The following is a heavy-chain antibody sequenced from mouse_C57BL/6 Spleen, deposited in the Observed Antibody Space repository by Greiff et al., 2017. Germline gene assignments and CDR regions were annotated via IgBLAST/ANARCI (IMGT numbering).Heavy chain of an antibody. Sequence: QVQLQQSGAELVRPGTSVKVSCKASGYAFTNYLIEWVKQRPGQGLEWIGVINPGSGGTNYNEKFKGKATLTADKSSSTAYMQLSSLTSEDSAVYFCARRAVATPYAMDYWGQGTSVTVSS. CDR2: INPGSGGT. CDR1: GYAFTNYL. D-gene: IGHD1-1*02. CDR3: ARRAVATPYAMDY. J-gene: IGHJ4*01. V-gene: IGHV1-54*01.